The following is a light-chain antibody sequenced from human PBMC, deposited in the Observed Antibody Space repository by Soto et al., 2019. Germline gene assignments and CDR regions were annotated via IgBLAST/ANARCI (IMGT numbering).Light chain of an antibody. V-gene: IGKV3-20*01. CDR1: QSVRDNY. Sequence: EIVLTQSPGTLSLSPGEKATLSCRASQSVRDNYLAWYQQRPGQAPRLLIYGASRRATGIPDRFTGSGSGADFTLTINRLDPEDFAVYYCQQYGGSPWTFGQGTKVEIK. J-gene: IGKJ1*01. CDR2: GAS. CDR3: QQYGGSPWT.